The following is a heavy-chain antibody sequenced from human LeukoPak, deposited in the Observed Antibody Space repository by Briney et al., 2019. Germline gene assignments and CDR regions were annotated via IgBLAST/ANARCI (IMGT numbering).Heavy chain of an antibody. Sequence: PSGTLSLTCAVSGGSISSSNWWSWVRQPPGKGLEWIGEIYHSGSTNYNPSLKSRVTISVDKSKNQFSLKLSSVTAADTAVYYCARDRIGGVPYYYYYMDVWGKGTTVTVSS. CDR1: GGSISSSNW. CDR2: IYHSGST. J-gene: IGHJ6*03. D-gene: IGHD4-23*01. V-gene: IGHV4-4*02. CDR3: ARDRIGGVPYYYYYMDV.